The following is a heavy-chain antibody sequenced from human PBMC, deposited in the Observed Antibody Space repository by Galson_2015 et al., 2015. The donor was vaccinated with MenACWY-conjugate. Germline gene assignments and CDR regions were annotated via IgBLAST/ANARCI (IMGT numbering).Heavy chain of an antibody. V-gene: IGHV2-5*02. CDR1: GFSLCTSGVG. Sequence: PALEYPTQPLTLPFTFSGFSLCTSGVGVGWIRQPPGKALEGLALMYWADEKRYSPSLKSRLTITKDTSKNQVVLTMTNMDPVDTATYYCAHLPSMVATAYYFDYWGQGTQVTVSS. J-gene: IGHJ4*02. D-gene: IGHD5-12*01. CDR3: AHLPSMVATAYYFDY. CDR2: MYWADEK.